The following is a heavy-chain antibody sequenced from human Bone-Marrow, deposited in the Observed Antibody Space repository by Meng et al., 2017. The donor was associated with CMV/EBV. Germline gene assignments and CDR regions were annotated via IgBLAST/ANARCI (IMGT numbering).Heavy chain of an antibody. D-gene: IGHD2-2*02. J-gene: IGHJ4*02. CDR3: AREGYCSGNTCYTRGTFDY. Sequence: GESLKISCAASGFTFSSYWMSWVRQAPGKGLEWVANIKQDGSEKYYVDSVKGRFTISRDNAKNSLYLQMNSLRAEDTAVYYCAREGYCSGNTCYTRGTFDYWGQGTLVTVSS. CDR1: GFTFSSYW. V-gene: IGHV3-7*01. CDR2: IKQDGSEK.